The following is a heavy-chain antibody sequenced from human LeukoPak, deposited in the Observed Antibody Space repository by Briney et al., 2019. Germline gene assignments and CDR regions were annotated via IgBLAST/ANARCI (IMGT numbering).Heavy chain of an antibody. CDR3: AKHLTNAYYDMIWFDP. D-gene: IGHD3-16*01. Sequence: SETLSLTCTVSGGSISNHYWSWIRQAPGKGLEWIGYVYYSGSTNYNPSVKSRVTISVDTSNNQFSLRLSSVTAADTAVYYCAKHLTNAYYDMIWFDPWGQGTLVTLTS. V-gene: IGHV4-59*11. CDR2: VYYSGST. J-gene: IGHJ5*02. CDR1: GGSISNHY.